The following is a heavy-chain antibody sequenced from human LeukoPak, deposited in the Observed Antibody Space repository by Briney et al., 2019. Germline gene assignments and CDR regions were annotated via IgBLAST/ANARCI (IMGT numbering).Heavy chain of an antibody. CDR3: ARDPGGYY. CDR1: GFTVSSNY. V-gene: IGHV3-66*01. D-gene: IGHD6-25*01. J-gene: IGHJ4*02. CDR2: IYSGGTT. Sequence: GGSLRLSCAVSGFTVSSNYMSWVRQAPGKGLEWVSLIYSGGTTYYADSVKGRFTISRDNSKNTLYLQMNSLRAEDTAVYYCARDPGGYYWGQGTLVTVSS.